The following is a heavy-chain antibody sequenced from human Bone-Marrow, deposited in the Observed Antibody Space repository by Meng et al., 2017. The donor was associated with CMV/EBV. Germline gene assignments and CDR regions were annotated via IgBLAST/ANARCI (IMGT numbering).Heavy chain of an antibody. CDR2: ISAYNGNT. CDR3: ARALKYCNSTSCRQPLGY. J-gene: IGHJ1*01. Sequence: ASVKVSCKASGYTFTSYGISWVRQAPGQGLEWMGWISAYNGNTNYAQKLQGRVTMTTDTSTSTAYMELRSLRSDDTAVYYCARALKYCNSTSCRQPLGYWGQGTLVTVSS. CDR1: GYTFTSYG. D-gene: IGHD2-2*01. V-gene: IGHV1-18*01.